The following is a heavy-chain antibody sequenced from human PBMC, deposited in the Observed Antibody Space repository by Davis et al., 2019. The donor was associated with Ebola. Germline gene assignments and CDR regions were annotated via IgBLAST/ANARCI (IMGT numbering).Heavy chain of an antibody. V-gene: IGHV1-69*13. Sequence: SVKVSCKASGGTFSSYAISWVRQAPGQGLEWMGGIIPIFGTANYAQKFQGRVTITADESTSTAYMELSSLRSDDTAVFYCARASFGYNSGWYADYWGPGSLVTVSS. CDR2: IIPIFGTA. CDR1: GGTFSSYA. J-gene: IGHJ4*02. CDR3: ARASFGYNSGWYADY. D-gene: IGHD6-19*01.